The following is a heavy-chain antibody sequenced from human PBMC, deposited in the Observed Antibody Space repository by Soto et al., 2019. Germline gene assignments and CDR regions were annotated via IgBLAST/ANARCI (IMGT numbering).Heavy chain of an antibody. CDR1: GFTFSSYA. CDR2: ISYDGSNK. J-gene: IGHJ6*02. V-gene: IGHV3-30-3*01. Sequence: QVQLVESGGGVVQPGRSLRLSCAASGFTFSSYAMHWVRQAPGKGLEWVAVISYDGSNKYYADSVKGRFTISRDNSKNTVHLQMNSLRAEDTAVYYCARETDGMDVWGQGTTVTVSS. CDR3: ARETDGMDV.